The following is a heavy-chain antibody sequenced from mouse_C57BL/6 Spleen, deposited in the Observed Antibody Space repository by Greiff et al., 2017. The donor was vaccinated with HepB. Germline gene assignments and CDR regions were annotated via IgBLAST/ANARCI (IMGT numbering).Heavy chain of an antibody. V-gene: IGHV1-76*01. CDR3: ARSYYGSSPDY. CDR2: IYPGSGNT. CDR1: GYTFTDYY. D-gene: IGHD1-1*01. Sequence: QVQLKESGAELVRPGASVKLSCKASGYTFTDYYINWVKQRPGQGLEWIARIYPGSGNTYYNEKFKGKATLTAEKSSSTAYMQLSSLTSEDSAVYFCARSYYGSSPDYWGQGTTLTVSS. J-gene: IGHJ2*01.